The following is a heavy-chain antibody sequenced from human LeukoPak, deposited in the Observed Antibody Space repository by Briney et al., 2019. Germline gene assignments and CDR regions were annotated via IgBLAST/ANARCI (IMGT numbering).Heavy chain of an antibody. Sequence: GGSLRLSCAASGFTFSSYGMHWVRQAPGKGLEWVAVIWYDESNKYYADSVKGRFTISRDNSKNTLYLQMNSLRAEDTAVYYCARHPELYFFDYWGQGTLVTVSS. CDR3: ARHPELYFFDY. V-gene: IGHV3-33*01. D-gene: IGHD3-10*01. CDR1: GFTFSSYG. J-gene: IGHJ4*02. CDR2: IWYDESNK.